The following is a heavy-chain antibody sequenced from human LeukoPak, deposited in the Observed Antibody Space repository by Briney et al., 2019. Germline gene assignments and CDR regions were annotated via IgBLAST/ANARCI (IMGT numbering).Heavy chain of an antibody. D-gene: IGHD1-26*01. J-gene: IGHJ4*02. Sequence: PSETLSLTYTVSGGSISSYYWSWIRQPPGKGLEWIGDIYYSGSTNYNPSLKSRVTISVDTSKNQFSLKLSSVTAADTAVYYCARGLYSGSYMDYFDYWGQGTLVTVSS. CDR2: IYYSGST. CDR1: GGSISSYY. CDR3: ARGLYSGSYMDYFDY. V-gene: IGHV4-59*01.